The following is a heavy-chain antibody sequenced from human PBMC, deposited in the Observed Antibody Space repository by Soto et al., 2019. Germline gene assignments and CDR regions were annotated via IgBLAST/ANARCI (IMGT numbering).Heavy chain of an antibody. J-gene: IGHJ4*02. CDR1: GFTFTSYW. Sequence: PGGSLRLSCAASGFTFTSYWMSWVRQAPGKGLEWVANIKQDGGEKNYVDSVKGRFTISRDNAKDSVYLQMNSLRVEDTAVYYCARAGAKAAADNYWGQGTLVTVSS. CDR3: ARAGAKAAADNY. CDR2: IKQDGGEK. D-gene: IGHD6-13*01. V-gene: IGHV3-7*01.